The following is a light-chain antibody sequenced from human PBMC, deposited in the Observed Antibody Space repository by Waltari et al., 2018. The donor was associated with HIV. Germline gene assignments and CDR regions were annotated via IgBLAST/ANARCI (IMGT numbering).Light chain of an antibody. CDR1: NIGRKN. CDR3: KVWENGRVV. CDR2: ANT. J-gene: IGLJ2*01. V-gene: IGLV3-9*01. Sequence: SYQLTQSLSAVSVALGQTARITCGGDNIGRKNVHWYQHKPGQAPVVVSYANTSRHSMIPERCSGSNWGKRATLTISRAQAGDDADYYCKVWENGRVVIGAWTKLTVL.